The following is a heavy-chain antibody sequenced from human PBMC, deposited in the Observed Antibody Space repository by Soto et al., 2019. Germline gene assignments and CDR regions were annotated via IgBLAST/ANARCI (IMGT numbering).Heavy chain of an antibody. CDR2: IYHSGST. V-gene: IGHV4-30-2*01. CDR1: GGSISSGGYS. CDR3: ARGGGSSSWTFDY. Sequence: NPSETPSLTCAVSGGSISSGGYSWSWIRQPPGKGLEWIGYIYHSGSTYYNTSLKSRITISVDRSKNQLSLKLSSVTAAYTAVYYCARGGGSSSWTFDYWGQGTLVTVSS. J-gene: IGHJ4*02. D-gene: IGHD6-13*01.